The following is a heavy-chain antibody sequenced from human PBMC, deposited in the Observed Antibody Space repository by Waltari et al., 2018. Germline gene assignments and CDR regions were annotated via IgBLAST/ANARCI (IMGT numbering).Heavy chain of an antibody. J-gene: IGHJ4*02. Sequence: VQLVESGGGLMQPGGSLRLSCAASGFSVSRNYMVWVRQSPGKGLEWVSLIYTDGTAYYADSVKGRFTISRDNSKNTLNLQMNSLRAEDTAVYYCTREDQGQPGGYWGQGTLVTVSS. V-gene: IGHV3-53*01. CDR1: GFSVSRNY. CDR2: IYTDGTA. CDR3: TREDQGQPGGY. D-gene: IGHD2-2*01.